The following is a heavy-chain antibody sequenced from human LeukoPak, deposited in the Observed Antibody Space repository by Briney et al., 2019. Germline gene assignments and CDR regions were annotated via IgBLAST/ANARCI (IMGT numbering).Heavy chain of an antibody. CDR1: GFTFSNYA. V-gene: IGHV3-23*01. CDR2: ISGSGGST. CDR3: AKDPRKSTMVRGVILFDP. D-gene: IGHD3-10*01. Sequence: GGSLRLSRAASGFTFSNYAMSWVRQAPGKGLEWVSAISGSGGSTYYADSVKGRFTISRDNSKNTLFLQMNSLRAEDTAVYYCAKDPRKSTMVRGVILFDPWGQGTLVTVSS. J-gene: IGHJ5*02.